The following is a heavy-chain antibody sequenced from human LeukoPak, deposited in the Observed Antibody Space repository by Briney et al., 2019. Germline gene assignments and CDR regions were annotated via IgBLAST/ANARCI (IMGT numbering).Heavy chain of an antibody. D-gene: IGHD6-19*01. V-gene: IGHV3-30*01. CDR3: ARESAYSSGWNFDY. J-gene: IGHJ4*02. Sequence: GGSLRLSCAASGFTFSNFAMHWVRQAPGKGLKWVAVISYNGGNKFYADSVKGRSTISRDNSQNMVYLQMNSLRAEDTAVYYCARESAYSSGWNFDYWGQGTLVTVSS. CDR2: ISYNGGNK. CDR1: GFTFSNFA.